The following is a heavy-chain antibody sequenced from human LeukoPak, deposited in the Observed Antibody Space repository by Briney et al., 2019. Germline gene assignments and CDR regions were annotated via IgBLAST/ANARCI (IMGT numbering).Heavy chain of an antibody. J-gene: IGHJ1*01. Sequence: SETLSLTCTVSGASISSGGYYWSWIRQHPGKGLEWIGYISYSGSPYYNPSLKSRVTISVGTSRNQFSLKLSSVTAADTAVYYCARGPHCSSTSCYSEYFHHWGQGTLVTVSS. CDR2: ISYSGSP. V-gene: IGHV4-31*03. CDR3: ARGPHCSSTSCYSEYFHH. CDR1: GASISSGGYY. D-gene: IGHD2-2*01.